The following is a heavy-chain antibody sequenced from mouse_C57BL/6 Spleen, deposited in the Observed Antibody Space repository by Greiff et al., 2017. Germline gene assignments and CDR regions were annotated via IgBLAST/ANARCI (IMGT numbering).Heavy chain of an antibody. CDR2: IWSDGST. CDR3: ARAIYDGYSAWFAY. J-gene: IGHJ3*01. CDR1: GFSLTRYG. V-gene: IGHV2-6*03. D-gene: IGHD2-3*01. Sequence: QVQLKQSGPGLVAPSQSLSITCTVSGFSLTRYGVHWVRQPPGKGLEWLVVIWSDGSTTYTSALKSRLSISKDNSKSQVFLKMNSLQTDDTAMYYCARAIYDGYSAWFAYWGQGTLVTVSA.